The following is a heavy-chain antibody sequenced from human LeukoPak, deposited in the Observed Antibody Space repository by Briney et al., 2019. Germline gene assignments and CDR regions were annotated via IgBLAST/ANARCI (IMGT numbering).Heavy chain of an antibody. D-gene: IGHD1-26*01. CDR1: GFTFSTYG. Sequence: GGSLRLSCAASGFTFSTYGMHWVRQAPGKGLEWVAVISYEGSNEYYADSVKGRFTISRDNSKNTLYLQMSSLRAEDTAVYYCARVDKRVGATSSGYFDYWGQGTLVTVSS. CDR3: ARVDKRVGATSSGYFDY. V-gene: IGHV3-30*03. CDR2: ISYEGSNE. J-gene: IGHJ4*02.